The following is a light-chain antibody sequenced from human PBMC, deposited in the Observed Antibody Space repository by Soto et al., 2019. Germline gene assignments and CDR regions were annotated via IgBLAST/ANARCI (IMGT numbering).Light chain of an antibody. CDR2: KVT. V-gene: IGLV2-8*01. CDR1: SSDVGGYNC. J-gene: IGLJ2*01. Sequence: QSVLTQPPSASGSPGQSVTISCTGTSSDVGGYNCVSWYQQHPGKAPKLMIYKVTKRPSGVPDRFSGSKSDNTASLTVSGLQAEDEADYYCSSYAGSNTVIFGGGTKLTVL. CDR3: SSYAGSNTVI.